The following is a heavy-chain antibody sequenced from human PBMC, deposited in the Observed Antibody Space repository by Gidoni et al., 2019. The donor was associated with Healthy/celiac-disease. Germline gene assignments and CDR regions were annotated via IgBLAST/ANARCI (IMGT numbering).Heavy chain of an antibody. CDR1: GGSISSYY. CDR3: ARESIAAAGRGFDY. V-gene: IGHV4-59*01. J-gene: IGHJ4*02. CDR2: IYYSGST. Sequence: QVQLQASGPGLVKPSETLSLTCTVSGGSISSYYWSWIRQPPGKGLEWIGYIYYSGSTNYNPSLKSRVTISVDTSKNQFSLKLSSVTAADTAVYYCARESIAAAGRGFDYWGQGTLVTVSS. D-gene: IGHD6-13*01.